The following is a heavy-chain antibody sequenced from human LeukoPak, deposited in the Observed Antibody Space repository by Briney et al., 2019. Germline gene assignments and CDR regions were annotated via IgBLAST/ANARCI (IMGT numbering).Heavy chain of an antibody. V-gene: IGHV3-74*01. D-gene: IGHD2-2*01. J-gene: IGHJ4*02. Sequence: QSGGSLRLSCAASGFTFSSYWMHWVRQAPGKGLVWVSRINSDGSSTSYADSVKGRFTISRDNAKNTLYLQMNSLKTEDTAVYYCTTSYEYYFDYWGQGTLVTVSS. CDR3: TTSYEYYFDY. CDR1: GFTFSSYW. CDR2: INSDGSST.